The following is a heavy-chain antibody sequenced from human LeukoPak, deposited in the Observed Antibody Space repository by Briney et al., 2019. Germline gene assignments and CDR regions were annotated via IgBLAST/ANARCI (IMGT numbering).Heavy chain of an antibody. CDR2: INHSGST. CDR1: GGSFSGYY. D-gene: IGHD6-13*01. V-gene: IGHV4-34*01. J-gene: IGHJ4*02. CDR3: ARLTAAAHYFDY. Sequence: PSETLSLTCAVYGGSFSGYYWSWIRQPPGKGLEWIGEINHSGSTNYNPSLKSRVTISVDTSKNQFSLKLSSVTAADTAVYYCARLTAAAHYFDYWGQGTLVTVSS.